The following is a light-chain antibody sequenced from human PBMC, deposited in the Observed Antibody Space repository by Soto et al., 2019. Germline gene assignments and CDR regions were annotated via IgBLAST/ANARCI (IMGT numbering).Light chain of an antibody. CDR1: SSDIGASNF. CDR2: EAT. J-gene: IGLJ1*01. V-gene: IGLV2-14*01. Sequence: QSALTQPRSVSGPPGQSVTVSCTGTSSDIGASNFVSWYQHLPGRAPKVINFEATNRPSGVSDRFAGSTAGITASLTISELQAADEAEYFCVSYTTDDTFVFGTGTKVTVL. CDR3: VSYTTDDTFV.